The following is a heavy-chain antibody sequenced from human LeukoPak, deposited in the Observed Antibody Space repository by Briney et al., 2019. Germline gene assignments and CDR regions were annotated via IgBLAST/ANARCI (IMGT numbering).Heavy chain of an antibody. V-gene: IGHV3-15*01. Sequence: GRSLSLSWAASGFTFGNAWMSWVRQAPGDGLEWVGRIKSKTDGGTTDHAAPVKGRFTTSRDDSKNSLYLQMNSLKSEDTAVYYCIWGAGGNFDYWGQGTLVTVSS. CDR1: GFTFGNAW. D-gene: IGHD3-16*01. CDR3: IWGAGGNFDY. J-gene: IGHJ4*02. CDR2: IKSKTDGGTT.